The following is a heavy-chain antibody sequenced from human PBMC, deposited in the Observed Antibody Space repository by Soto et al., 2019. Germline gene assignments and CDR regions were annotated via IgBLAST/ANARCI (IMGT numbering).Heavy chain of an antibody. Sequence: GGSLRLSCAASGFTFSSYAMGWDRQAPGKGLEWVSAISGSGGSTYYADSVKGRFTISRDNSKNTLYLQMNSLRAEDTAVYYCAKEVDIVVVVAATAFDYWGQGTLVTVSS. CDR3: AKEVDIVVVVAATAFDY. J-gene: IGHJ4*02. D-gene: IGHD2-15*01. V-gene: IGHV3-23*01. CDR2: ISGSGGST. CDR1: GFTFSSYA.